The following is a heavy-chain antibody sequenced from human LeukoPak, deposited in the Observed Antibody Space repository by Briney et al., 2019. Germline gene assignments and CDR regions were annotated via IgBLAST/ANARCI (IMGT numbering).Heavy chain of an antibody. J-gene: IGHJ6*03. D-gene: IGHD3-22*01. CDR2: ISAYNGNT. CDR3: ALLVVTQYMDV. V-gene: IGHV1-18*01. Sequence: ASVKVSCKASGYTFTSYGISWVRQAPGQGLEWMGWISAYNGNTNYAQKLQGRVTMTTDTSTSTAYMELSSLRSEDTAVYYCALLVVTQYMDVWGKGTTVTVSS. CDR1: GYTFTSYG.